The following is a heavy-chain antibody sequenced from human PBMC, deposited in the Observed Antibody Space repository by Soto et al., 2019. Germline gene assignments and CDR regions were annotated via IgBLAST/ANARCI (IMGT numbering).Heavy chain of an antibody. CDR3: AGQDTAALGYCSGGSCDY. CDR2: TIPIFGTA. J-gene: IGHJ4*02. D-gene: IGHD2-15*01. Sequence: SVKVSCKASGGTFSSYAISWVRQAPGQGLEWMGGTIPIFGTANYAQKFQGRVTITADKSTSTAYMELSSLRSEDTAVYYCAGQDTAALGYCSGGSCDYWGQGTLVTV. CDR1: GGTFSSYA. V-gene: IGHV1-69*06.